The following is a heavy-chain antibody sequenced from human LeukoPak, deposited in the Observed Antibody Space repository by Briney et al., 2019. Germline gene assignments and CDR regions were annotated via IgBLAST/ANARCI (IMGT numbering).Heavy chain of an antibody. Sequence: GGSLRLSCAASGFTFSSYGMHWVRQAPGKGLEWVAVISYDGSNKYYADSVKGRFTISRDNSKNTLYLQMNSLRAEDTAVYYCAKDTSSEWSSNYGMDVWGQGTLVTVSS. J-gene: IGHJ6*02. CDR2: ISYDGSNK. V-gene: IGHV3-30*18. D-gene: IGHD3-3*01. CDR1: GFTFSSYG. CDR3: AKDTSSEWSSNYGMDV.